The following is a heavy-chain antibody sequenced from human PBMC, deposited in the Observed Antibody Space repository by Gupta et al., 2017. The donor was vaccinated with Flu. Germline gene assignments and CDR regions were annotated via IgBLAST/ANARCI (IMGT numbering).Heavy chain of an antibody. D-gene: IGHD2-2*02. J-gene: IGHJ5*02. Sequence: QVQLQESGPGLVKPSETLSLTCTVSGGSISSYYWSWIRQPPGKGLEWIGYIYYSGSTNYNPSLKSRVTISVDTSKNQFSLKLSSVTAADTAVYYCARVGCSSTSCYMDNWFDPWGQGTLVTVSS. CDR3: ARVGCSSTSCYMDNWFDP. CDR2: IYYSGST. CDR1: GGSISSYY. V-gene: IGHV4-59*01.